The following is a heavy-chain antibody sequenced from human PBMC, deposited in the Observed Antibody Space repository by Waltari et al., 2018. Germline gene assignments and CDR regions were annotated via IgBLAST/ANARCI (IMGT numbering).Heavy chain of an antibody. J-gene: IGHJ4*02. CDR2: INPTNGVT. CDR1: GYSFGGYY. V-gene: IGHV1-2*02. Sequence: QVHLVQSGAEVKKSGASVKVSCTAYGYSFGGYYLYWVRQAPGQGLEWMGWINPTNGVTNYAQKFQGRVTMTRDTSINSVYMDLSRLRSDDTAVYFCARGLGGSSPFDYWGRGTLVTVSS. CDR3: ARGLGGSSPFDY. D-gene: IGHD3-16*01.